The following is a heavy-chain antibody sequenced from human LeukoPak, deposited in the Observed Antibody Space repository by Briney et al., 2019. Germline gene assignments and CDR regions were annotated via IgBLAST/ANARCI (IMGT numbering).Heavy chain of an antibody. D-gene: IGHD3-10*01. CDR2: SNPNSGGT. CDR3: ARGGSGSYFSWLDP. V-gene: IGHV1-2*02. CDR1: GYTFTGYY. J-gene: IGHJ5*02. Sequence: ASVKVSCKASGYTFTGYYIHWVRQAPGQGLECVGWSNPNSGGTNYAQKFQGRVTMTRDTSISTAYMELSRLRSDDTAVYYCARGGSGSYFSWLDPWGQGTLVTVSS.